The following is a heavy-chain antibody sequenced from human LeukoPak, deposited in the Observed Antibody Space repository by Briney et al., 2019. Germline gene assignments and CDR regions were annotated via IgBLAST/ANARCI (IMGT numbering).Heavy chain of an antibody. CDR3: ARDSVGVPTDFDY. J-gene: IGHJ4*02. CDR2: ITNDGSST. V-gene: IGHV3-74*01. D-gene: IGHD1-26*01. CDR1: GLTFSSHW. Sequence: GGSLRLSCAASGLTFSSHWMHWVRQAPGKGLVWVSRITNDGSSTTYADSVKGRFTISRDNAENMLYLQVNSLRAEDTAVYYCARDSVGVPTDFDYWGQGTLVTVSS.